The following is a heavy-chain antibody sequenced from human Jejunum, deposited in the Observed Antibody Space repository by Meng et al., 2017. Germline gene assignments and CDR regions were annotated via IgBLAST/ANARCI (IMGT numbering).Heavy chain of an antibody. V-gene: IGHV3-74*01. D-gene: IGHD1-7*01. CDR3: ARETGGNYNFDY. J-gene: IGHJ4*02. Sequence: EVQLVEPGGGVVQPGGSLRLSCAASGFTFSHYWMHWVRQAPGKGLVWVSRINNDGSTTNYADSVKGRFSISRDNAKNTVYLQMNSLRAEDTAVYYCARETGGNYNFDYWGQGTLVTVSS. CDR1: GFTFSHYW. CDR2: INNDGSTT.